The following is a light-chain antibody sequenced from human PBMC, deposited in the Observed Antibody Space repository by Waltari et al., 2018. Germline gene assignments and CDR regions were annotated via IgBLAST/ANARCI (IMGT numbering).Light chain of an antibody. Sequence: QSALTQPASVSGSPEQSITISCTGTSSDVGSYNLVSWYQQHPGKAPKLMISEVNERPSGFSIRFSGSKSGNTASLTISVLQAEDEADYYCCSYAGSNTVLFGGGTKLTVL. CDR3: CSYAGSNTVL. J-gene: IGLJ2*01. V-gene: IGLV2-23*02. CDR1: SSDVGSYNL. CDR2: EVN.